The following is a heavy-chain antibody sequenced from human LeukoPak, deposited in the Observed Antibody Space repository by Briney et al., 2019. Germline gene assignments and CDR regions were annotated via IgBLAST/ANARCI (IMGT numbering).Heavy chain of an antibody. CDR3: ARVVGATTNYYYYYMDV. CDR2: IYTSGST. Sequence: PSETLSLTCTVSGGSIGSYYWSWIRQPAGRGLEWIGRIYTSGSTNYNPSLKSRVTMSVDTSKNQFSLKLSSVTAADTAVYYCARVVGATTNYYYYYMDVWGKGTTVTVSS. D-gene: IGHD1-26*01. CDR1: GGSIGSYY. V-gene: IGHV4-4*07. J-gene: IGHJ6*03.